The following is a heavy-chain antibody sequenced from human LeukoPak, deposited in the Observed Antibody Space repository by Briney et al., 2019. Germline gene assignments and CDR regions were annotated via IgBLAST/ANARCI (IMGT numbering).Heavy chain of an antibody. Sequence: GGSLRLSCAASGFTFSSYSMNWVRQAPGKGLEWVSYISSSSSTIYYVDSVKGRFTISRDNAKNSLYLQMNSLRDEDTAVYYCARDPYPYYDILTGYYRDEYFQHWGQGTLVTVSS. CDR2: ISSSSSTI. V-gene: IGHV3-48*02. J-gene: IGHJ1*01. CDR3: ARDPYPYYDILTGYYRDEYFQH. CDR1: GFTFSSYS. D-gene: IGHD3-9*01.